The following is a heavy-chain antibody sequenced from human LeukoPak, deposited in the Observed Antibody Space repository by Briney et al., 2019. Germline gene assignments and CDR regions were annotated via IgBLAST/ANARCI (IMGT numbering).Heavy chain of an antibody. J-gene: IGHJ6*02. D-gene: IGHD4-17*01. CDR2: IYSGGST. CDR1: GFTVRSNY. CDR3: ARSMHDYGDSHYYYYGMDV. Sequence: GVSLRLFCAASGFTVRSNYMSWVRQAPGKGLEWVSVIYSGGSTYYADSVKGRFTISRDNSKNTLYLQMNSLRAEDTAVYYCARSMHDYGDSHYYYYGMDVWGQGTTVTVSS. V-gene: IGHV3-66*01.